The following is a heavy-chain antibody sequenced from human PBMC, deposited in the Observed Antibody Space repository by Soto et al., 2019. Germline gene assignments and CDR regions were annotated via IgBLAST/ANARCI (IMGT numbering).Heavy chain of an antibody. V-gene: IGHV1-18*01. CDR3: ARDRTMVREVIIGLPLAY. J-gene: IGHJ4*02. D-gene: IGHD3-10*01. CDR1: GYTFTSYG. CDR2: ISAYNGNT. Sequence: QVQLVQSGAEVKKPGASVKVSCKASGYTFTSYGISWVRQAPGQGLEWMGWISAYNGNTNYAQKLQGRVTMTTDTSTSTAYMELRSLRADDTAVYYCARDRTMVREVIIGLPLAYWGQGTLVTVSS.